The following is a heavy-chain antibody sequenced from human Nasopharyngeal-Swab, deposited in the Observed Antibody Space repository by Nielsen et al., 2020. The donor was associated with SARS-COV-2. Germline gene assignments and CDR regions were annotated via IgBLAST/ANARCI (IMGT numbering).Heavy chain of an antibody. Sequence: GGSLRLSCAASGFTFSRYGMHWVRQAPGEGLEWVAFIRYDGFNQHYVDSVKGRFTISRDSFKNTLYLQLNSLRAEDTAVYYCAKDHKMDSGGGVGYMDVWGKGTTVTVSS. V-gene: IGHV3-30*02. D-gene: IGHD3-16*01. CDR3: AKDHKMDSGGGVGYMDV. J-gene: IGHJ6*03. CDR1: GFTFSRYG. CDR2: IRYDGFNQ.